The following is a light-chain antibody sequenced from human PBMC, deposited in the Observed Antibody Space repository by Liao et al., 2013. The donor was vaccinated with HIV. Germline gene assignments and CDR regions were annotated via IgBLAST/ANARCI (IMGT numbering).Light chain of an antibody. CDR1: KLGDEY. CDR3: QAWDRTTVV. Sequence: SYELTQPPSVSVSPGQTASITCSGDKLGDEYASWYQQKADQAPLLVLYNNDKRPSGIPERFSGSNSGNTATLTISGTQAMDEADYYCQAWDRTTVVFGGGTKLTVL. CDR2: NND. J-gene: IGLJ2*01. V-gene: IGLV3-1*01.